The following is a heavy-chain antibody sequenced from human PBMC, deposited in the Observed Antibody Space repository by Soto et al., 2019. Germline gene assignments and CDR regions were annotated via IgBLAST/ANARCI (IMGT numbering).Heavy chain of an antibody. CDR2: INSSGST. CDR3: ARALAVGATIFDY. J-gene: IGHJ4*02. V-gene: IGHV4-59*01. Sequence: SETLSLTCTVSGVSISTYYWSWIRQPPGKGLEWIGCINSSGSTNYNPSLKSRVTISVDTSKNQFSLKLSSVTAADTAVYYCARALAVGATIFDYWGPGTLVTVSS. CDR1: GVSISTYY. D-gene: IGHD1-26*01.